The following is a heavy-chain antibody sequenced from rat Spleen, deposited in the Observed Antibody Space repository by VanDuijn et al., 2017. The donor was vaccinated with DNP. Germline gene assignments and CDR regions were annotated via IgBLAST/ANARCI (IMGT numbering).Heavy chain of an antibody. CDR2: TNYAGGST. V-gene: IGHV5-22*01. D-gene: IGHD1-4*01. CDR3: ARHVLPLRVWDY. CDR1: GFTFSAYY. J-gene: IGHJ2*01. Sequence: DVQRMEAGRDVVQRGRSLKLSCAASGFTFSAYYMAWVRQTPTKGLEWVAYTNYAGGSTYNGDSVKGRFTISRDNAKSTLYLQINSLRSEDMATYYCARHVLPLRVWDYWGQGVMVTVSS.